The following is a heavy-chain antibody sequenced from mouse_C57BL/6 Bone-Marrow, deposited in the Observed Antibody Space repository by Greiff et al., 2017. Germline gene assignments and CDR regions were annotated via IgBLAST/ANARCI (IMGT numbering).Heavy chain of an antibody. CDR2: IWRGGST. V-gene: IGHV2-5*01. D-gene: IGHD4-1*01. Sequence: VMLVESGPGLVQPSQSLSITCTVSGFSLTSYGVHWVRQSPGKGLEWLGVIWRGGSTDYNAAIMSRLSITKDNSKSPVFFKMNSLQADDTAIYYCAVTGRYFDFWGTGTTVTVSS. J-gene: IGHJ1*03. CDR3: AVTGRYFDF. CDR1: GFSLTSYG.